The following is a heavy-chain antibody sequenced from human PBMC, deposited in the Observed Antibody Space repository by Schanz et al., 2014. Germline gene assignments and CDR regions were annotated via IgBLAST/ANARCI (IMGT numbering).Heavy chain of an antibody. J-gene: IGHJ3*02. Sequence: QVQLQESGPGLVKPSEALSLTCTVSGGSISSHFWTWIRQPPGKGLEWIGNIYNSGSTKYNPSVKGRVSVPVDTSKNQVPLKRPSVTAADTAVFYCARRDNYLSAFDIWGQGTMVTVSS. CDR3: ARRDNYLSAFDI. V-gene: IGHV4-4*08. CDR1: GGSISSHF. CDR2: IYNSGST. D-gene: IGHD4-4*01.